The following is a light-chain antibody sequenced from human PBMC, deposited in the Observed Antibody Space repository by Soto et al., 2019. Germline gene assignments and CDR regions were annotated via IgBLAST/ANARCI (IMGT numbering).Light chain of an antibody. CDR2: GAS. V-gene: IGKV3-15*01. CDR3: QQYNNWPPWT. CDR1: QSVSSN. J-gene: IGKJ1*01. Sequence: EIVMTQSPATLSVSPGERATLSCRASQSVSSNLAWYQQKPGQAPRLLIYGASTRATGIPARFSGSGSGTEFTLTISRLQSEDFAVYYCQQYNNWPPWTFGQWTKVEMK.